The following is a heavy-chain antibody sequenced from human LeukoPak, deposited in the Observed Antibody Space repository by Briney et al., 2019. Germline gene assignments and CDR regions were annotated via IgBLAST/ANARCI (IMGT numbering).Heavy chain of an antibody. J-gene: IGHJ3*02. CDR3: ARGDTGNDAFDI. CDR1: GGSISSGGYS. CDR2: MYHSGST. V-gene: IGHV4-30-2*01. Sequence: SETLSLTCAVSGGSISSGGYSWSWIRQPPGKGLEWIGYMYHSGSTYYNPSLKSRVTFSVDRSKNEFSLKLSSVTAADTAVCYCARGDTGNDAFDIWGQGTMVTVSS.